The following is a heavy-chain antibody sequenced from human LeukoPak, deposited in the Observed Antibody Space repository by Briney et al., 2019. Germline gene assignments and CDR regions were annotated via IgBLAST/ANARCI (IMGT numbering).Heavy chain of an antibody. V-gene: IGHV4-4*02. CDR2: KYRSGTT. J-gene: IGHJ2*01. D-gene: IGHD2/OR15-2a*01. CDR1: GGSISNSML. Sequence: PSETLSLTCTMSGGSISNSMLWSWVRQPPGKGLEWVGEKYRSGTTNYNPYLKSRVTISTDNSKNQVSLELNSVTAAGTAVYFCARLKDFTGKEYYFFDLWGRGTLVTVSS. CDR3: ARLKDFTGKEYYFFDL.